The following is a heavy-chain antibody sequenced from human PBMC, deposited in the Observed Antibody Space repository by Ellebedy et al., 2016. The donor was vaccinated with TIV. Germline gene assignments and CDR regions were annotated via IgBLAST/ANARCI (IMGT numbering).Heavy chain of an antibody. J-gene: IGHJ5*02. D-gene: IGHD2-15*01. CDR3: ARVAGLFDFVVAEVPTCWFDP. V-gene: IGHV4-34*01. CDR1: GGSFSIYY. CDR2: INLSGRT. Sequence: MPSETLSLTCTLYGGSFSIYYWSWIRQPPGKGLEWIGEINLSGRTNYNASLKSRVTLTVDTSKNLFSLRLSSVTAADTGVYYCARVAGLFDFVVAEVPTCWFDPWGQGTLVTVSS.